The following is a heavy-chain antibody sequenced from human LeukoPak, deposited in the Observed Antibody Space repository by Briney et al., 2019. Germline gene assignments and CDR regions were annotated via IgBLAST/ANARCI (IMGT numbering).Heavy chain of an antibody. CDR2: INHSGST. Sequence: SETLSLTCAVYGGSFSGYYWSWIRQPPGKGLESIGEINHSGSTNYNPSLKTRVTIPVDTSKNQFSLKLSAVTAADTPVIYCARSPPHVLRYFDGFTTEGFDYWGQGTLVTVSS. J-gene: IGHJ4*02. V-gene: IGHV4-34*01. D-gene: IGHD3-9*01. CDR3: ARSPPHVLRYFDGFTTEGFDY. CDR1: GGSFSGYY.